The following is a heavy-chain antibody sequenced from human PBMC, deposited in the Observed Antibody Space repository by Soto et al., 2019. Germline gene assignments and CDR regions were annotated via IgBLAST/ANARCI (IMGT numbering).Heavy chain of an antibody. D-gene: IGHD1-1*01. CDR2: ISSTSRSI. V-gene: IGHV3-48*02. Sequence: EVQLVESGGGLVQPGGSLRLSCAASGFIFSDYTMIWVRQAPGKGLEWVSYISSTSRSIYYADSVKGRFTISRDNAKNSLYLQMNSLRDEDTAVYYCPRGRTDYFDYWGQGTLVTVSS. J-gene: IGHJ4*02. CDR1: GFIFSDYT. CDR3: PRGRTDYFDY.